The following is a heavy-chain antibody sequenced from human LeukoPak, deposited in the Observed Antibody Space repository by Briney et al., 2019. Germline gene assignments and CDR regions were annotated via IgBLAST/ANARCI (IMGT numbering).Heavy chain of an antibody. CDR3: ARGTGTDDY. V-gene: IGHV1-18*01. J-gene: IGHJ4*02. Sequence: ASVKVSCKASGYTFHTYGISWVRQAPGQGLEWMGWISGSNGKTKFGESFQGRLTMTTDTSTRTAYMELRNLRSDDTAVYYCARGTGTDDYWGQGTLVTVSS. D-gene: IGHD7-27*01. CDR2: ISGSNGKT. CDR1: GYTFHTYG.